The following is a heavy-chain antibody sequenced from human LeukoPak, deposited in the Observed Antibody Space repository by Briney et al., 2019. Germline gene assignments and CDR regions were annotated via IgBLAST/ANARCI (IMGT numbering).Heavy chain of an antibody. Sequence: ASVKVSCKASGYTFTGYYMHWVRQAPGQGLEWMGWINPNSGGTNYAQKFQGRVTMTRDTSISTAYMELSRLRSDDTAVYYCARGRGGDSSGYYLHYYGMDVWGQGTTVTVSS. CDR3: ARGRGGDSSGYYLHYYGMDV. J-gene: IGHJ6*02. CDR2: INPNSGGT. V-gene: IGHV1-2*02. D-gene: IGHD3-22*01. CDR1: GYTFTGYY.